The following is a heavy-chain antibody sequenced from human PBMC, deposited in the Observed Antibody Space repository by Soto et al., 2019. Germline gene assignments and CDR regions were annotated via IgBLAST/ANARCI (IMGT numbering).Heavy chain of an antibody. CDR2: ISYDGSNK. CDR1: GFTFSSYG. Sequence: GGSLRLSCAASGFTFSSYGMHWVRQAPGKGLEWVAVISYDGSNKYYADSVKGRFTISRDNSKNTLYLQMNSLRAEDTAVYYCANSATPGPEYRYFDLWGRGTLVTVSS. J-gene: IGHJ2*01. CDR3: ANSATPGPEYRYFDL. V-gene: IGHV3-30*18. D-gene: IGHD1-1*01.